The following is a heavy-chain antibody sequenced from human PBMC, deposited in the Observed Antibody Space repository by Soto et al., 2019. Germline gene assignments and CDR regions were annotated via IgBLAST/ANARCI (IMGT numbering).Heavy chain of an antibody. Sequence: QVQLVESGGGVVQPGRSLRLSGAASGFTFSNYAVHWVRQAPGKGLEWVAVISSDGSNKYYADSVTGRFTISRDNSKNTLYLQMNSVRAEDTAVYYCARDPFRPYCSSTSCYEDYWGQGTLVTVSS. CDR2: ISSDGSNK. V-gene: IGHV3-30-3*01. CDR3: ARDPFRPYCSSTSCYEDY. J-gene: IGHJ4*02. D-gene: IGHD2-2*01. CDR1: GFTFSNYA.